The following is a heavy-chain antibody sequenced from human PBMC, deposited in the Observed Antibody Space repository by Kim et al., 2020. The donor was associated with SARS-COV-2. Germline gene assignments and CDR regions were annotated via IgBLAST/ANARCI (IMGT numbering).Heavy chain of an antibody. V-gene: IGHV1-8*01. D-gene: IGHD3-10*01. CDR2: MNPNSGNT. CDR3: ARGGGPSITMVQFGRYYYYMDV. Sequence: ASVKVSCKASGYTFTSYDINWVRQATGQGLEWMGWMNPNSGNTGYAQKFQGRVTMTRNTSISTAYMELSSLRSEDTAVYYCARGGGPSITMVQFGRYYYYMDVWGKGTTVTVSS. J-gene: IGHJ6*03. CDR1: GYTFTSYD.